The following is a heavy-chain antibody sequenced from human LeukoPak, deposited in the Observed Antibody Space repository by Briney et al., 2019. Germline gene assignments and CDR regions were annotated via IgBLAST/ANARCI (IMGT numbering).Heavy chain of an antibody. Sequence: PGGSLRLSCAASGFTFSSYWMHWVRQAPGKGLVWVSVIYSRGYTHYADSVKGRFTISRDDSKNTLSLHMNSLRTEDTAVYYCATGGITSGYFSPFDSWGQGTLVTVSS. CDR3: ATGGITSGYFSPFDS. V-gene: IGHV3-66*01. J-gene: IGHJ4*02. D-gene: IGHD3-22*01. CDR1: GFTFSSYW. CDR2: IYSRGYT.